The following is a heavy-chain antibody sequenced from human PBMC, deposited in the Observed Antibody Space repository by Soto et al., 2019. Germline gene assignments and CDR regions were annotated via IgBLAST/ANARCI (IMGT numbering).Heavy chain of an antibody. V-gene: IGHV4-34*01. J-gene: IGHJ6*02. Sequence: SETLSLTCAVYGGSFSGYYWSWIRQPPGKGLEWIGEINHSGSTNYNPSLKSRVTISVDTSKNQFSLKLSSVTAADTAVYYCASPSSTTVTLYGMDVWGQGTTVTVSS. CDR1: GGSFSGYY. D-gene: IGHD4-4*01. CDR2: INHSGST. CDR3: ASPSSTTVTLYGMDV.